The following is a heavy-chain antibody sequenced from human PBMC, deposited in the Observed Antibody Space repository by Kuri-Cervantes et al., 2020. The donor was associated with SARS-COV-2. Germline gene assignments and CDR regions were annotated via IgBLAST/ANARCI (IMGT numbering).Heavy chain of an antibody. V-gene: IGHV3-74*01. CDR1: GFTFSGHW. J-gene: IGHJ4*02. CDR3: VRDGDHWNFDY. Sequence: GESLKISCAASGFTFSGHWIHWVRQAPGKGLVWVSHINPDGSYTNNADSVKGRFTLSRDNAKNMLFLQMSSLRAEDTAVYYCVRDGDHWNFDYWGQGTLITVSS. D-gene: IGHD1-1*01. CDR2: INPDGSYT.